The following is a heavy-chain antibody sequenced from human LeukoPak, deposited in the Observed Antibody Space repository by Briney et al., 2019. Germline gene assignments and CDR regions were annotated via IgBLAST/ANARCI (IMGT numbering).Heavy chain of an antibody. CDR3: ARSDSSGLFDP. CDR1: GGSISSYY. V-gene: IGHV4-59*01. J-gene: IGHJ5*02. CDR2: IYYSGST. Sequence: KPSETLSLTCTVSGGSISSYYWSWIRQPPGKGLEWIGYIYYSGSTNYNPSLKSRVTISVDTSKNQFSQKLSSVTAADTAVYYCARSDSSGLFDPWGQGTLVTVSS. D-gene: IGHD3-22*01.